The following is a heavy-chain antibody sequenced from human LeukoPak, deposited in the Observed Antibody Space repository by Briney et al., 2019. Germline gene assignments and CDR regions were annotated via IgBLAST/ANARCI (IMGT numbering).Heavy chain of an antibody. V-gene: IGHV3-30*18. D-gene: IGHD2-15*01. CDR2: ISYGGSNK. CDR3: AKDVGMIGYCSGGSCYAIDY. J-gene: IGHJ4*02. CDR1: GFTFSSYG. Sequence: GGSLRLSCSASGFTFSSYGMHWVRQAPGKGLEWVAVISYGGSNKFYADSVKGRFTISRDNSKNTLYLQMNSLRAEDTAVYYCAKDVGMIGYCSGGSCYAIDYWGQGTLVTVSS.